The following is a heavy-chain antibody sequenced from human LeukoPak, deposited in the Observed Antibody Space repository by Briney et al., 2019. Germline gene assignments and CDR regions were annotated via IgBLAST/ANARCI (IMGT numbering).Heavy chain of an antibody. CDR1: GFNFNAYG. CDR3: ATGNHYDY. CDR2: LSDSGRAI. V-gene: IGHV3-48*04. D-gene: IGHD1-14*01. Sequence: GGSLRLSCVASGFNFNAYGMNWVRQAPGKGLEWLAFLSDSGRAIHYADSVKGRFTISRDNAKNSLYLQMNSLRADDTAVYYCATGNHYDYWGRGTLVTVSS. J-gene: IGHJ4*02.